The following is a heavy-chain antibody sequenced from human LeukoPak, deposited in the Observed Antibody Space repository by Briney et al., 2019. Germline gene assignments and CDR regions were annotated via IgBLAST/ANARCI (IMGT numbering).Heavy chain of an antibody. CDR1: GFTFSSYG. V-gene: IGHV3-30*05. Sequence: GGSLRLSCAASGFTFSSYGMHWVRQAPGKGLEWVAVISYDDSNKYYADSVKGRFTISRDNSKNTLYLQMNILRAEDTAVYYCAKATSSYSSGGTEYCGQGTLVTVSS. CDR2: ISYDDSNK. J-gene: IGHJ4*02. D-gene: IGHD6-19*01. CDR3: AKATSSYSSGGTEY.